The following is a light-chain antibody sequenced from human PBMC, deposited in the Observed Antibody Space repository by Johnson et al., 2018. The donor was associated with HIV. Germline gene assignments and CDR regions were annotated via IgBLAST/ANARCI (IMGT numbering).Light chain of an antibody. Sequence: QSVLTQPPSVSAAPGQKVTISCFGSDSNIGNNYVSWYQQLPGTAPKLLIYDNDKRPSGIPDRFSGSKSGTSATLGITGLQTGDEAYYYCETWDSSVSGVFGTGTKCTVL. J-gene: IGLJ1*01. CDR3: ETWDSSVSGV. CDR1: DSNIGNNY. CDR2: DND. V-gene: IGLV1-51*01.